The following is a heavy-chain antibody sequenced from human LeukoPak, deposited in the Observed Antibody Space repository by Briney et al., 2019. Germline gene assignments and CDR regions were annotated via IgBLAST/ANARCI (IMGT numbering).Heavy chain of an antibody. Sequence: SGGSLRLSCAASGFTFSSYGMHWVRQAPGKGLEWVAGIWYDGSNKYYAASVKGRFTISRDNSKNTLYLQMNSLRAEDTAVYYCARVNNYYGSGSPLYWGRGTLVTVSS. D-gene: IGHD3-10*01. V-gene: IGHV3-33*01. J-gene: IGHJ4*02. CDR1: GFTFSSYG. CDR2: IWYDGSNK. CDR3: ARVNNYYGSGSPLY.